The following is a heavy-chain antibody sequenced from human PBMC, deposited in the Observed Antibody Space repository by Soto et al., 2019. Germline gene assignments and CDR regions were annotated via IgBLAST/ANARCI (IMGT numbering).Heavy chain of an antibody. CDR3: AGDDRLLGSDYWSYSFDS. CDR2: IRYDGSSR. V-gene: IGHV3-33*01. Sequence: QVQLVESGGGVVQPGGSLRLTCAASGFTFSRYAMHWVRQAPATGLEWVAGIRYDGSSRYYRDSVQSRFTISRDNSKNTLYLQMDSLRADDTAVYFCAGDDRLLGSDYWSYSFDSLGQGTLVTFSS. CDR1: GFTFSRYA. J-gene: IGHJ4*02. D-gene: IGHD3-10*01.